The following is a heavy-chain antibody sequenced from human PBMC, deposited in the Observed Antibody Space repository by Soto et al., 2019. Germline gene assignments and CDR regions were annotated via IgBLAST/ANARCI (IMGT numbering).Heavy chain of an antibody. V-gene: IGHV3-33*06. CDR2: IRYGGSSK. J-gene: IGHJ4*02. CDR3: AKERSNPDYFDY. D-gene: IGHD4-4*01. Sequence: GGSLRLSCAASGFTFSSYGMHWVRQAPGKGLEWVAAIRYGGSSKYYADSVKGRFTISRDNSKNTLYLQMNSLRAEDTAVYYCAKERSNPDYFDYWGQGTLVTVS. CDR1: GFTFSSYG.